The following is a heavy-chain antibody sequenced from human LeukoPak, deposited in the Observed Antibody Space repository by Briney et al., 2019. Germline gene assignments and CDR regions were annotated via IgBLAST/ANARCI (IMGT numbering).Heavy chain of an antibody. V-gene: IGHV1-8*01. CDR2: MNPNSGNT. CDR3: ANGAAGPPDYYYYYGMDV. CDR1: GYTFTSYD. D-gene: IGHD6-13*01. Sequence: ASVKVSCKASGYTFTSYDINWVRQATGQGLEWMGWMNPNSGNTGYAQKFQGRVTMTRNTSISTAYMELSSLRSEDTAVYYCANGAAGPPDYYYYYGMDVWGQGTTVTASS. J-gene: IGHJ6*02.